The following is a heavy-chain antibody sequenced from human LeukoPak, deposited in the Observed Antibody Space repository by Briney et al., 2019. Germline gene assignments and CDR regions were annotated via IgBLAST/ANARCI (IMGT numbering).Heavy chain of an antibody. CDR2: MNPNSGNT. J-gene: IGHJ3*02. CDR1: GYTFTSYD. V-gene: IGHV1-8*01. CDR3: ARGRLDILTGYAAFDI. Sequence: ASVKVSCKASGYTFTSYDINWVRQATGQGLEWMGWMNPNSGNTGYAQKFQGRLTMTRDTSITTAYMELSSLRSEDTAVYYCARGRLDILTGYAAFDIWGQGTMVTVSS. D-gene: IGHD3-9*01.